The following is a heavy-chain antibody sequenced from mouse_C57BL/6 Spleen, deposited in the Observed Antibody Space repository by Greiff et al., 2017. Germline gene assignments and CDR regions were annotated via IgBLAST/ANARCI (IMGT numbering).Heavy chain of an antibody. CDR3: ARTTVSYYFDY. CDR1: GYAFTNYL. D-gene: IGHD1-1*01. J-gene: IGHJ2*01. Sequence: VQLQQSGAELVRPGTSVKVSCKASGYAFTNYLIEWVKQRPGQGLEWIGVINPGSGGTNYNEKFKGKATLTADKSSSTAYMQLSSLTSEDSAVXFCARTTVSYYFDYWGQGTTLTVSS. V-gene: IGHV1-54*01. CDR2: INPGSGGT.